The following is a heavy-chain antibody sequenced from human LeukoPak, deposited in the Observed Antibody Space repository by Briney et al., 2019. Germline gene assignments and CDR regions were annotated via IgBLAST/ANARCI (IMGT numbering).Heavy chain of an antibody. D-gene: IGHD2-15*01. CDR3: ARDLGIVVVVAATTGGFDP. J-gene: IGHJ5*02. CDR2: IKQDGSEK. CDR1: GFTFSSYW. Sequence: GGSPRLSCAASGFTFSSYWMSWVRQAPGKGLEWVANIKQDGSEKYYVDSVKGRFTISRDNAKNSLYLQMNSLRAEDTAVYYCARDLGIVVVVAATTGGFDPWGQGTLVTVSS. V-gene: IGHV3-7*01.